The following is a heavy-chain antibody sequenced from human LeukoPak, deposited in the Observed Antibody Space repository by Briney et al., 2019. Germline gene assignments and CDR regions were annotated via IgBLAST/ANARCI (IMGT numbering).Heavy chain of an antibody. CDR1: GFTFSSYS. CDR3: ARDSYYDFWSGYSGRGDY. Sequence: PGGSLRLSCAASGFTFSSYSMNWVRQAPGKGLEWVSYISSSSSTIYYADSVKGRFTISRDNAKNSLYLQMNSLRAEDTAVYYCARDSYYDFWSGYSGRGDYWGQGTLVNVSS. CDR2: ISSSSSTI. D-gene: IGHD3-3*01. V-gene: IGHV3-48*01. J-gene: IGHJ4*02.